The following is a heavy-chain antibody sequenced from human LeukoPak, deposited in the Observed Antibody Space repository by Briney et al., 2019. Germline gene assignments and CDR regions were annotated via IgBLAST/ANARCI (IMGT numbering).Heavy chain of an antibody. V-gene: IGHV4-38-2*02. J-gene: IGHJ4*02. CDR2: IYHSGST. Sequence: SSETLSLTCTVSGYSISSGYYWGWIRQPPGKGLEWIGSIYHSGSTYYNPSLKSRVTISVDTSKNQISLRLNSVTAADTAIYYCAKRGGYGLIDYWGQGTLVTVSS. D-gene: IGHD1-26*01. CDR3: AKRGGYGLIDY. CDR1: GYSISSGYY.